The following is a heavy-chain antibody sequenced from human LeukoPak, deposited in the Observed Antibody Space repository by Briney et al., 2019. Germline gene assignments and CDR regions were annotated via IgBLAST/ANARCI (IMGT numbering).Heavy chain of an antibody. CDR2: IYTSGST. CDR1: GFTFSSYA. Sequence: GSLRLSCAASGFTFSSYAMSWIRQPAGKGLEWIGRIYTSGSTNYNPSLKSRVTMSVDTSKNQFSLKLSSVTAADTAVYYCARDYDSSGYYTFYYFDYWGQGTLVTVSS. V-gene: IGHV4-4*07. D-gene: IGHD3-22*01. CDR3: ARDYDSSGYYTFYYFDY. J-gene: IGHJ4*02.